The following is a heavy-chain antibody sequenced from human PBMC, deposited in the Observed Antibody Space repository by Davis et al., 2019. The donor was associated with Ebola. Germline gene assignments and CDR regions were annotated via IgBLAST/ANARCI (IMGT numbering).Heavy chain of an antibody. CDR3: AKPIVGTYFDGFDI. CDR2: ITSSGGTT. D-gene: IGHD3-3*01. J-gene: IGHJ3*02. Sequence: GGSLRLSCAASGFTFSSYAMTWVRQAPGKGLEWVSAITSSGGTTYYADSVKGRFTISRDNSKNTLYLQMSSLRAEDTAVYYCAKPIVGTYFDGFDIWGQGTLVTVSS. CDR1: GFTFSSYA. V-gene: IGHV3-23*01.